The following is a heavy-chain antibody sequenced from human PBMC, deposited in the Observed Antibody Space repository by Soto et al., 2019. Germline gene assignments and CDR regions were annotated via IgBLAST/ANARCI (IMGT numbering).Heavy chain of an antibody. D-gene: IGHD3-10*01. Sequence: QVQLVQSGAEVKKPGSSVKVSCTASGGTFSSYAISWVRQAPGQGLEWMGGITPIFGTANYAQKFQGRVTITADESTSTAYRELSSLRSEDTAVYYCARTRRGYYGSGSRDFDLWGRGTLVTVSS. J-gene: IGHJ2*01. CDR3: ARTRRGYYGSGSRDFDL. CDR1: GGTFSSYA. CDR2: ITPIFGTA. V-gene: IGHV1-69*01.